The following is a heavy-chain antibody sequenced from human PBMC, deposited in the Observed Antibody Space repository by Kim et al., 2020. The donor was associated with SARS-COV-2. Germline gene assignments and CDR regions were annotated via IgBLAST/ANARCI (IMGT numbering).Heavy chain of an antibody. V-gene: IGHV3-33*01. CDR2: IWYDGSNK. J-gene: IGHJ6*02. Sequence: GGSLRLSCAASGFTFSSYGMHWVRQAPGKGLEWVAVIWYDGSNKYYADSVKGRFTISRDNSKNTLYLQMNSLRAEDTAVYYCARETRYRRYFDWLREGMDVWGQGTTVTVSS. CDR1: GFTFSSYG. D-gene: IGHD3-9*01. CDR3: ARETRYRRYFDWLREGMDV.